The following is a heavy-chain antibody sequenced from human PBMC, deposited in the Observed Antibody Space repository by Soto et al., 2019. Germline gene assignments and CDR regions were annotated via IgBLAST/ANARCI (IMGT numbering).Heavy chain of an antibody. CDR2: MSPGSGDT. D-gene: IGHD5-12*01. Sequence: VQLVQSGAEVKKPGASVKVSCRASGYTISSYDINWVRQAPGQGLEWMGWMSPGSGDTGYAPSFQGRVAMTMNISINTAYLELTSLTPEDTGVYFCARDIMAPWGQGTLVTVSA. CDR1: GYTISSYD. J-gene: IGHJ5*02. CDR3: ARDIMAP. V-gene: IGHV1-8*01.